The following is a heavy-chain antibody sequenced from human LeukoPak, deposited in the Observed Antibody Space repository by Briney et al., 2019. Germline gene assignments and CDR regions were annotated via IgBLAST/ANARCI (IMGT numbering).Heavy chain of an antibody. CDR2: IYYSGST. Sequence: SETLSLTCTVSGGSISSSSYYWGWIRQPPGKGLEWIGSIYYSGSTYYNPSLKSRVTISVDTSKNQFSLKLSSVTAADTAVYYCARRDYDILTGSPTYAFDIWGQGTMVTVSS. V-gene: IGHV4-39*01. CDR3: ARRDYDILTGSPTYAFDI. J-gene: IGHJ3*02. D-gene: IGHD3-9*01. CDR1: GGSISSSSYY.